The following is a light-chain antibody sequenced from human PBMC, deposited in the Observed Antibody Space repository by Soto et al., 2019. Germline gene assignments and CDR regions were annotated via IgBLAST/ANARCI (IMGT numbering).Light chain of an antibody. CDR2: EVS. CDR1: SSDVGGYNY. V-gene: IGLV2-8*01. Sequence: QSALTQPPSASGSPGQSVTISCTGTSSDVGGYNYVSWYQQHPGKAPKLMIYEVSKRPSGVPDRSSGSKSGNTASLTVSGLQAEDEADYYCSSYAGSNNLVFGTGTKVTV. J-gene: IGLJ1*01. CDR3: SSYAGSNNLV.